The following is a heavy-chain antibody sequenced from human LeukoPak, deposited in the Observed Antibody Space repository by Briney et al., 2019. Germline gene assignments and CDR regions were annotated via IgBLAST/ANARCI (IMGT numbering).Heavy chain of an antibody. CDR3: ARDRYYDSSGYMNWYFDL. J-gene: IGHJ2*01. V-gene: IGHV3-21*01. CDR2: ISSSSSYI. Sequence: GGSLRLSCAASGFTFSSYGMHWVRQAPGKGLEWVSSISSSSSYIYYADSVKGRFTISRDNAKNSLYLQMNSLRAEDTAVYYCARDRYYDSSGYMNWYFDLWGRGTLVTVSS. CDR1: GFTFSSYG. D-gene: IGHD3-22*01.